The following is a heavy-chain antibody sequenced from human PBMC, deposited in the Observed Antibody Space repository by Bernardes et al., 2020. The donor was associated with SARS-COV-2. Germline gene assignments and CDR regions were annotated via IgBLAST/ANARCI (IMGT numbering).Heavy chain of an antibody. J-gene: IGHJ4*02. D-gene: IGHD1-26*01. Sequence: ASVKVSYKVSGYTLTEFSMHWVRQAPGKGLEWLGGFDPEHRKTIYAEKFQGRVTMTEDTSTDTAYMELRSLRSEDTAVYYCARCNPRLGATDCLDYWGQGTQVTVSS. CDR2: FDPEHRKT. CDR1: GYTLTEFS. V-gene: IGHV1-24*01. CDR3: ARCNPRLGATDCLDY.